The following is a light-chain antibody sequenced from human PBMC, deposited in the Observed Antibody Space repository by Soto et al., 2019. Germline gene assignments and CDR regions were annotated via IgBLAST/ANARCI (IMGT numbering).Light chain of an antibody. CDR3: SSYTSSSTRV. CDR1: SSDVGGYNY. J-gene: IGLJ1*01. V-gene: IGLV2-14*01. CDR2: DVS. Sequence: QSVLTQPASVSVSPGQSITISCTGTSSDVGGYNYVSWYQQHPGKAPKLMIYDVSNRPSGVSNRFSGSKSGNTASLIISGLQAEDEADYYCSSYTSSSTRVFGSGTKVTVL.